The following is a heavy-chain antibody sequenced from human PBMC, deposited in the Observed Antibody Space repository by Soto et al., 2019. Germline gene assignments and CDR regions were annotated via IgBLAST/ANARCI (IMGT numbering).Heavy chain of an antibody. J-gene: IGHJ6*03. D-gene: IGHD2-2*01. V-gene: IGHV4-34*01. CDR1: GGTXSGYY. CDR3: ARVRRYCSSTSCSSVFYMDV. Sequence: SETLSLTCAAYGGTXSGYYWSWIRQPPGKGLEWIGEINHSGSTNYNPSLKSRVTISVDTSKNQFSLKLSSVTAADTAVYYCARVRRYCSSTSCSSVFYMDVWGKGTTVTVSS. CDR2: INHSGST.